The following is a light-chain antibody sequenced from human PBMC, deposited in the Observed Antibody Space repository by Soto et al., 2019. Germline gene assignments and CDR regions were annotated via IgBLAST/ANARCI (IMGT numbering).Light chain of an antibody. V-gene: IGKV3-20*01. CDR3: QQYGSSSLT. CDR1: QSVSSSY. Sequence: EIVLTQSPGTLSLSPGERATLSCRASQSVSSSYLAWYQQKPGQAPRLLIYGASSRATGIPDRFSGSGSGTDFTLTFSRLEPEEFAGYYCQQYGSSSLTFGQGTKVEIK. CDR2: GAS. J-gene: IGKJ1*01.